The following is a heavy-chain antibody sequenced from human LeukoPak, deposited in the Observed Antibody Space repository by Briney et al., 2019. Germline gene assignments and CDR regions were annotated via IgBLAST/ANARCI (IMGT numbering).Heavy chain of an antibody. CDR2: ISTGGNTK. J-gene: IGHJ5*02. CDR1: GFTFSSYS. CDR3: ARSYHYDILTGFDP. Sequence: GGSLRLSCAASGFTFSSYSMNWVRQAPGKGLEWVSYISTGGNTKYHADSVKGRFTISRDNAKNSLYLQMNSLRAEDTVVYYCARSYHYDILTGFDPWGQGTLVIVSS. D-gene: IGHD3-9*01. V-gene: IGHV3-48*04.